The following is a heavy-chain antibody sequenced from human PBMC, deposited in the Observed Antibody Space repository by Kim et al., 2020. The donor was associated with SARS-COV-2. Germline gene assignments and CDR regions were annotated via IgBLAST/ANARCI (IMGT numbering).Heavy chain of an antibody. J-gene: IGHJ4*02. Sequence: SETLSLTCTVSGVSISSYYWSWIRQPPGKGLEWIGYIYYSGSTNYNPSLKSRVTISVDTSKNQFSLKLSSVTAADTAVYYCATLGLYDSSGGDYWGQGTRVTVSS. D-gene: IGHD3-22*01. V-gene: IGHV4-59*13. CDR1: GVSISSYY. CDR2: IYYSGST. CDR3: ATLGLYDSSGGDY.